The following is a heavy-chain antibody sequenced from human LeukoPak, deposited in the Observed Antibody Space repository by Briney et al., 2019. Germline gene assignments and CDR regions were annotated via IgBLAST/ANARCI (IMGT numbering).Heavy chain of an antibody. Sequence: PSETLSLTCSVSGGYISSYYWSWIRQPAGKGLESIGHISTSGSTNYNPSLKSRVTMSVDTSKNQFSLKLSSVTAADTAVYYCARGDIPPLQLIVVVVAATQGWYFDLWGRGTLVTVSS. CDR1: GGYISSYY. V-gene: IGHV4-4*07. J-gene: IGHJ2*01. D-gene: IGHD2-15*01. CDR2: ISTSGST. CDR3: ARGDIPPLQLIVVVVAATQGWYFDL.